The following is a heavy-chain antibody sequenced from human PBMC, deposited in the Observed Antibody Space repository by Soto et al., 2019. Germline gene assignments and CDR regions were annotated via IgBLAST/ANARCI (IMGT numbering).Heavy chain of an antibody. D-gene: IGHD3-9*01. Sequence: PSETLSLPCTVSGDSITRSSYYWGWILQPPGKGFELIGSIYYSGSTYYNPSLKSRVTISVDTSKNQFSLKLSSVTAADTAVYYCARLPNLTGYYRYYYYGMDVWGQGTTVTVSS. CDR3: ARLPNLTGYYRYYYYGMDV. J-gene: IGHJ6*02. CDR2: IYYSGST. CDR1: GDSITRSSYY. V-gene: IGHV4-39*01.